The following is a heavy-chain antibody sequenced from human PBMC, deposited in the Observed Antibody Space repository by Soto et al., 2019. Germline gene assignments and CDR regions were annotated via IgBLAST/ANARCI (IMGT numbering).Heavy chain of an antibody. J-gene: IGHJ6*02. CDR3: ATDQGSHPKNSSGYYYYGMDV. D-gene: IGHD6-19*01. CDR2: FDPEDGET. CDR1: GYTLTELS. V-gene: IGHV1-24*01. Sequence: GASVKVSCKVSGYTLTELSMHWVRQAPGKGLEWMGGFDPEDGETIYAQKFQGRVTMTEDTSTDTAYMELSSLRSEDTAVYYCATDQGSHPKNSSGYYYYGMDVWGQGTTVTVS.